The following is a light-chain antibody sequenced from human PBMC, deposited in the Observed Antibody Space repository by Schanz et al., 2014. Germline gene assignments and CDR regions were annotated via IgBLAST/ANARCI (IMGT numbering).Light chain of an antibody. J-gene: IGLJ3*02. V-gene: IGLV2-14*02. CDR3: SSYAGTNNFGV. CDR2: EGS. Sequence: QSALTQPASVSGSPGQSITISCTGTSSDVGSYNLVSWYQQHPGKAPKLMIYEGSKRPSGVSNRFSGSRSGSTASLTVSGLQAGDEAEYYCSSYAGTNNFGVFGGGTKVTVL. CDR1: SSDVGSYNL.